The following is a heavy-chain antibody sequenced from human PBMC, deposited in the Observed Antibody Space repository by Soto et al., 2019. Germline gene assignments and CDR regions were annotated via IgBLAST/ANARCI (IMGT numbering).Heavy chain of an antibody. CDR2: IYYSGSI. V-gene: IGHV4-31*02. CDR3: ARSVFP. CDR1: GGSISSGGYY. J-gene: IGHJ5*02. Sequence: SETLSLTCTVSGGSISSGGYYWNWIRQHPGKGLEWIGFIYYSGSIYYNPSLKSRVTISVDTSKNQFSLKLSSVTAADTAVYYCARSVFPWGQGTLVTVSS.